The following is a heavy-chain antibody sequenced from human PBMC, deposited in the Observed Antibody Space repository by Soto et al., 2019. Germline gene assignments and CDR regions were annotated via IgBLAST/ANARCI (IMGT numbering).Heavy chain of an antibody. J-gene: IGHJ3*02. D-gene: IGHD3-3*01. Sequence: EVQLVESGEGRARPGGSRGPSVPASGFTFVSNTRNWVRRAPGKGLGGGSSISSSRSYIYYDDSVKGRFTISRDNAKNSLYLQMNSLRAEDTAVYYCARHLRRVIFGVVRNAFDIWGQGTMVTVSS. CDR3: ARHLRRVIFGVVRNAFDI. CDR1: GFTFVSNT. V-gene: IGHV3-21*01. CDR2: ISSSRSYI.